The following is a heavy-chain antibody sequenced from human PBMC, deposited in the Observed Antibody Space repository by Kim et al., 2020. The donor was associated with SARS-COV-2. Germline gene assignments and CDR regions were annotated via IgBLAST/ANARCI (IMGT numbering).Heavy chain of an antibody. D-gene: IGHD5-18*01. Sequence: GGSLRLSCAASGFSFSDYYMNWIRQAPGKGLEWVSDISTSGSNNYYADSVKGRFTISRDDAKNSLYLQMNSLRAEDTAVYYCARDRRYSYGRYIDYWGQGTLVTVSS. CDR2: ISTSGSNN. J-gene: IGHJ4*02. CDR1: GFSFSDYY. CDR3: ARDRRYSYGRYIDY. V-gene: IGHV3-11*01.